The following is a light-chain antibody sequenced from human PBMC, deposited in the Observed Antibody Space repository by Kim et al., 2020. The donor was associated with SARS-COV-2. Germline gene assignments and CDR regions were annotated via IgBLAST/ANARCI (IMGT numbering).Light chain of an antibody. Sequence: SPGDSATRSCRASQSLSSAYIDWYQHRPGQAPRLLIYGASTRATGIPDRFSDTGSGTDFALSISRVEPEDFAVYYCHQYLTSTLTFGQGTRLEIK. CDR2: GAS. CDR3: HQYLTSTLT. V-gene: IGKV3-20*01. J-gene: IGKJ5*01. CDR1: QSLSSAY.